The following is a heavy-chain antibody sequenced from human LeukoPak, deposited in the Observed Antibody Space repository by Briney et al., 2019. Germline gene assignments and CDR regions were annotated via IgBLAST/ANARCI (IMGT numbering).Heavy chain of an antibody. CDR3: ARTYSSSSYWFDP. V-gene: IGHV4-4*07. CDR1: GGSITTDY. D-gene: IGHD6-6*01. Sequence: SETLSLTCTVSGGSITTDYWSWIRQPAGKGLEWIGRIYATGSTHYNPSLKSRVTISVDTSKTQFSLKLSSVTAADTAVYYCARTYSSSSYWFDPWGQGTLVTVSS. CDR2: IYATGST. J-gene: IGHJ5*02.